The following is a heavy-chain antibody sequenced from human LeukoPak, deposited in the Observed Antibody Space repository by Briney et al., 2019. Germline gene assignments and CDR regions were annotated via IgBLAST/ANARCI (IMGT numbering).Heavy chain of an antibody. CDR1: GGSISSYY. V-gene: IGHV4-59*08. Sequence: PSETLSLICTVSGGSISSYYWSWIRQPPGRGLEWIGYVYYSGSTNYNSSLKSRVTISVDTSKNQFSLNLRSVTAADTAVYYCARHGGGTYLQYWGQGALVIVSA. J-gene: IGHJ4*02. CDR3: ARHGGGTYLQY. CDR2: VYYSGST. D-gene: IGHD1-26*01.